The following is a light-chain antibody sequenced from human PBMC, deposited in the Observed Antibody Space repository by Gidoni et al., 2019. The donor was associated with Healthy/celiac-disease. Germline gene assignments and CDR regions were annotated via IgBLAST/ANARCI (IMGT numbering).Light chain of an antibody. CDR2: DAS. J-gene: IGKJ2*01. CDR3: QQRSNWPPLT. Sequence: EIVLPQSPATLSLSPGEGATLSCRASQSVSSYLAWYQQKPGQAPRLLIYDASNRATGIPARFSGSGSGTDFTLTISSLEPEDFAVYYCQQRSNWPPLTFGQGTKLEIK. CDR1: QSVSSY. V-gene: IGKV3-11*01.